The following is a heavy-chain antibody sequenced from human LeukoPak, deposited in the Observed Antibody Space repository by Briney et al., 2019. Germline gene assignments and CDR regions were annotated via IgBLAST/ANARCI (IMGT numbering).Heavy chain of an antibody. D-gene: IGHD4-11*01. CDR3: ARITVYYYYHMDV. J-gene: IGHJ6*03. Sequence: PGGSLRLSCAASGFNSDDYGMSWVRQAPGKGLEWVCDIKWDGGGTAYADSVKGRFFISRDNAKNSLYLEMNSLRAEDTALYYCARITVYYYYHMDVWGKGTWVTVSS. CDR1: GFNSDDYG. V-gene: IGHV3-20*04. CDR2: IKWDGGGT.